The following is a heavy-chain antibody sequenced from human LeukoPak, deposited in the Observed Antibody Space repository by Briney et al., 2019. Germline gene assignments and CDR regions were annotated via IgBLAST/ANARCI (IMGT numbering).Heavy chain of an antibody. V-gene: IGHV3-23*01. Sequence: SGGSLRLSCVASGFTFNNYAMHWVRQAPGKGLEWVSTISGNGAATYYADSFKGRFLISRDDSKSTVYLRMNKLRVEDSGLYYCANGLAASGNFLLRDYYYFIDVWGKGTTVIVS. CDR2: ISGNGAAT. D-gene: IGHD1-26*01. CDR1: GFTFNNYA. CDR3: ANGLAASGNFLLRDYYYFIDV. J-gene: IGHJ6*03.